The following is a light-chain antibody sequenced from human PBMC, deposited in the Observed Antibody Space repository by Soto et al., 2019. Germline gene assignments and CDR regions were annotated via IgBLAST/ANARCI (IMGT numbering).Light chain of an antibody. Sequence: QSALTQPASVSDSPGQSITISCTGTSSDVGGSNFVSWYRQHPGKPPKLIIYDVANRPSGVSNRFSGSKSGSTASLIISRLQTEDEADYYCVSYTSSTTYVFGTGTQLTVL. CDR1: SSDVGGSNF. J-gene: IGLJ1*01. CDR3: VSYTSSTTYV. CDR2: DVA. V-gene: IGLV2-14*03.